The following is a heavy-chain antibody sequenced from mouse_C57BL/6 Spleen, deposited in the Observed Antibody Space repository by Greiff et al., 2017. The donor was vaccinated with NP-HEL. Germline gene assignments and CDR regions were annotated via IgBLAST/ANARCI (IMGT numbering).Heavy chain of an antibody. CDR1: GFTFSDYY. Sequence: EVKLMESEGGLVQPGSSMKLSCTASGFTFSDYYMAWVRQVPEKGLEWVANINYDGSSTYYLDSLKSRFIISRDNAKNILYLQMSSLKSEDTATYYCAREGLDYPFAYWGQGTLVTVSA. CDR3: AREGLDYPFAY. J-gene: IGHJ3*01. D-gene: IGHD2-4*01. CDR2: INYDGSST. V-gene: IGHV5-16*01.